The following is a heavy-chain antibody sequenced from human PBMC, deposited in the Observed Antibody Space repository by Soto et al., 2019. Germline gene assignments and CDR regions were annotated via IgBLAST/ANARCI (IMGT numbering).Heavy chain of an antibody. CDR2: ISYDGSNQ. CDR3: ARGRGSFSSGWYFDC. Sequence: GGSLRLSCAASGFTFRTYTMHWVRQAPGKGLEWVAVISYDGSNQYYAESLEGRFTISKDNSKNTLYLQMNSLRAEDTAVYYCARGRGSFSSGWYFDCWGQGTLVTVSS. CDR1: GFTFRTYT. V-gene: IGHV3-30-3*01. J-gene: IGHJ4*02. D-gene: IGHD6-19*01.